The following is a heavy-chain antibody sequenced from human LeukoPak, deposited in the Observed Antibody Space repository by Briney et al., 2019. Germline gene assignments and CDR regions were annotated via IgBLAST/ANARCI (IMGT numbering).Heavy chain of an antibody. D-gene: IGHD3-9*01. CDR2: IWYDGSNK. CDR1: GFTFSSYG. Sequence: GGSLRLSCAASGFTFSSYGMHWVRQAPGKGLEWVAVIWYDGSNKYYADSVKGRFTISRDNSKNTLYLQMNSLRAEDTAVYYCARDLDILTGSSFDYWGQGTLVTVSS. J-gene: IGHJ4*02. CDR3: ARDLDILTGSSFDY. V-gene: IGHV3-33*01.